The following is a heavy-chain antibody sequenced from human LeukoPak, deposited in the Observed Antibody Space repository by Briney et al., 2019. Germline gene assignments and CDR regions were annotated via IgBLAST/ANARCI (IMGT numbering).Heavy chain of an antibody. D-gene: IGHD6-13*01. CDR2: IKPDGTTK. CDR1: GFPFSSYS. Sequence: GGSLRLSCAASGFPFSSYSMTWVRQAPGKGLEWVANIKPDGTTKFYVDSVKGRFTIPRDNALNSLYLQMNSLRAEDTAIYYCARSIPYGTTWYGRSDYWGQGTLVTVSS. V-gene: IGHV3-7*03. J-gene: IGHJ4*02. CDR3: ARSIPYGTTWYGRSDY.